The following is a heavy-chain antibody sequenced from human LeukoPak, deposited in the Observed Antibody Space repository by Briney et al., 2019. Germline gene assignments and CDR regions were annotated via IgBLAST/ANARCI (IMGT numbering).Heavy chain of an antibody. D-gene: IGHD2-2*01. Sequence: SETLSLTCTVSGGSISSYYWNWIRQPPGKGLEWLGYIYYSGSTNYNPSLKSRVTISVDTSKNQFSLKLSSVTAADTAVYYCARSDDCSSTSCYFLDAFDIWGQRTMVTVSS. CDR1: GGSISSYY. CDR2: IYYSGST. J-gene: IGHJ3*02. V-gene: IGHV4-59*01. CDR3: ARSDDCSSTSCYFLDAFDI.